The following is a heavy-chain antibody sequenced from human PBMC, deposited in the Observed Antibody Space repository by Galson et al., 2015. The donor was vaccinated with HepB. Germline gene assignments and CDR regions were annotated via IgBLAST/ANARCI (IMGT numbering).Heavy chain of an antibody. CDR3: AREGVDWNYENRYYGMDV. CDR1: GFTFSSYG. D-gene: IGHD1-7*01. V-gene: IGHV3-33*01. J-gene: IGHJ6*02. Sequence: SLRLSCAASGFTFSSYGMHWVRQAPGKGLEWVAVIWYDGSNKYYADSVKGRFTISRDNSKNTLYLQMNSLRAEDTAVYYCAREGVDWNYENRYYGMDVWGQGTTVTVSS. CDR2: IWYDGSNK.